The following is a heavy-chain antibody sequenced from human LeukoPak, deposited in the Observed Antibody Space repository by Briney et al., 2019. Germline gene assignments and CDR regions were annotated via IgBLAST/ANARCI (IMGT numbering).Heavy chain of an antibody. V-gene: IGHV1-24*01. CDR3: ATGLTLFGEVASLES. CDR2: FDPEDGET. Sequence: ASVKVSCKVSGYTLTELSMHWVRQAPGKGLEWMGGFDPEDGETIYAQKFQGRVTMTEDTSSDTAYMAVNSLTSDDTAVYYCATGLTLFGEVASLESWGQGTLVTVSS. CDR1: GYTLTELS. D-gene: IGHD3-3*01. J-gene: IGHJ4*02.